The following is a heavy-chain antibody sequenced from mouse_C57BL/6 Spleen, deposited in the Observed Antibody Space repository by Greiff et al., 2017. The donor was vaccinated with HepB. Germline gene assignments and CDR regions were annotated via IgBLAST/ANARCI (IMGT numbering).Heavy chain of an antibody. CDR1: GYSITSGYY. CDR2: ISYDGSN. V-gene: IGHV3-6*01. J-gene: IGHJ3*01. D-gene: IGHD2-3*01. CDR3: ARGDDPRWCAY. Sequence: DVKLQESGPGLVKPSQSLSLTCSVTGYSITSGYYWNWIRQFPGNKLEWMGYISYDGSNNYNPSLKNRISITRDTSKNQFFLKLNSVTTEDTATYYCARGDDPRWCAYWGQGTLVTVSA.